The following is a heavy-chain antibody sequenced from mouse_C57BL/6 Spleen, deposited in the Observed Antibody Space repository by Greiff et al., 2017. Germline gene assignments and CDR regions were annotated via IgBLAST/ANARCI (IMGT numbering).Heavy chain of an antibody. CDR2: IDPSDSYT. CDR1: GYTFTSYW. V-gene: IGHV1-69*01. Sequence: QVQLQQPGAELVMPGASVKLSCKASGYTFTSYWMHWVKQRPGQGLEWIGEIDPSDSYTNYNQKFKGKSTLTVDKSSSTAYMQLSSLTSEDSAVYYCARSDYYGRGPIAYWGQGTLVTVSA. D-gene: IGHD1-1*01. J-gene: IGHJ3*01. CDR3: ARSDYYGRGPIAY.